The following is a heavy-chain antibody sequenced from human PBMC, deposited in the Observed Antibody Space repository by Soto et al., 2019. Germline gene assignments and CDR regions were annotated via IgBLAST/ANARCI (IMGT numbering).Heavy chain of an antibody. Sequence: GGSLRLSCAASGFTFIDYHMIFIRHSAVKWLEWVSYISSSGSTIYYADSVKGRFTISRDNAKNSLYLQMNSLRAEDTAVYYCARGGDTARGYYYYGMDVWGQGTTVTVSS. D-gene: IGHD5-18*01. CDR2: ISSSGSTI. J-gene: IGHJ6*02. V-gene: IGHV3-11*01. CDR1: GFTFIDYH. CDR3: ARGGDTARGYYYYGMDV.